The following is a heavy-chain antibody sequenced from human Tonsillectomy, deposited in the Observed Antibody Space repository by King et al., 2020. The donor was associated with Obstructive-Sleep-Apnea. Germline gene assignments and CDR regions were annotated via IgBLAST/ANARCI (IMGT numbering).Heavy chain of an antibody. J-gene: IGHJ4*02. D-gene: IGHD5-18*01. CDR1: GFSFSTYW. V-gene: IGHV3-7*03. CDR2: IRQDGTEM. CDR3: ARENDNDTYGYSHYFDY. Sequence: VQLVESGGGLVRPGGSLRLSCAASGFSFSTYWMTWVRQAPGKGLEWVANIRQDGTEMYYVDSVKGRLTISRDNAKNSLYLQMNSLRAEDTAVYYCARENDNDTYGYSHYFDYWGQGTLVTVSS.